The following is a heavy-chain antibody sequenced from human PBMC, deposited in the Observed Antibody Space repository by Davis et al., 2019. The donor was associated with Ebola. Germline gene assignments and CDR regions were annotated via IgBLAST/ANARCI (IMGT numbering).Heavy chain of an antibody. D-gene: IGHD6-19*01. CDR2: ISAYNGNT. V-gene: IGHV1-18*01. CDR1: GYTFTSYG. J-gene: IGHJ4*02. CDR3: ARGHSSATGGDDY. Sequence: ASVKVSCKASGYTFTSYGISWVRQAPGQGLEWMGWISAYNGNTNYAQKLQGRVTMTRDTSTSTVYMELSSLRSEDTAVYYCARGHSSATGGDDYWGQGTLVTVSS.